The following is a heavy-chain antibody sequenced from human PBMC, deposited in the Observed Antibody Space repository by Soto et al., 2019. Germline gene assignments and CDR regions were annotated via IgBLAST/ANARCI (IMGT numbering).Heavy chain of an antibody. D-gene: IGHD3-16*01. CDR3: ARGASLGRYVAYYYYAMDV. Sequence: SETLSRTCAVYGGSFSGYCWSWIRQPPGKGLEWVGEINHSGSTSYSPSLKSRVTISVDTSKNQFALKLSSVTAADAAVYYCARGASLGRYVAYYYYAMDVRGQGPRLTASS. CDR2: INHSGST. J-gene: IGHJ6*02. V-gene: IGHV4-34*01. CDR1: GGSFSGYC.